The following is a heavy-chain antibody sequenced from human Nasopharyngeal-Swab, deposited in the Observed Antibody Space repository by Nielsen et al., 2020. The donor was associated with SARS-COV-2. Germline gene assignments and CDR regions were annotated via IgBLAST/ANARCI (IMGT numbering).Heavy chain of an antibody. CDR2: ISAYNGNT. D-gene: IGHD3-9*01. J-gene: IGHJ5*02. CDR1: GYTFTSYG. CDR3: ARILRYRGGDWFDP. V-gene: IGHV1-18*01. Sequence: ASVKVSCKASGYTFTSYGVSWVRQAPGQGLEWMGWISAYNGNTNYAQKLQGRVTMTTDTSTSTAYMELRSLRSDDTAVYYCARILRYRGGDWFDPWGQGTLVTVSS.